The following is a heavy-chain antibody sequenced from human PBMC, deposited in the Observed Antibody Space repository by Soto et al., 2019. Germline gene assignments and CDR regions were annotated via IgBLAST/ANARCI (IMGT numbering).Heavy chain of an antibody. CDR1: GYTFTSYG. D-gene: IGHD6-13*01. V-gene: IGHV1-18*01. CDR2: ISAYNGNT. J-gene: IGHJ4*02. CDR3: ASFSIAAAGTIAHY. Sequence: QVQLVQSGAEVKKPGASVKVPCKASGYTFTSYGISWVRQAPGQGLEWMGWISAYNGNTNYAQKLQGRDTMTTDTSTSTAYRELRSLRSDDTAVYYCASFSIAAAGTIAHYWGQGTLVTVSS.